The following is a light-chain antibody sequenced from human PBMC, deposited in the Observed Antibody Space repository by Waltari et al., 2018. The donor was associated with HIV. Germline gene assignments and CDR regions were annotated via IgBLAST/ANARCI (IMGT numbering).Light chain of an antibody. CDR2: EGT. J-gene: IGLJ2*01. CDR3: CSHAVSSTLV. Sequence: QSALTQPASVSGSPGQSITISCTGTSSDIGYYNLVSWYQQHPGKAPKLMIYEGTKRPSGVSNRFAGSKSGNTASLTISGLQAEDEADYYCCSHAVSSTLVFGGGTSLTVL. V-gene: IGLV2-23*01. CDR1: SSDIGYYNL.